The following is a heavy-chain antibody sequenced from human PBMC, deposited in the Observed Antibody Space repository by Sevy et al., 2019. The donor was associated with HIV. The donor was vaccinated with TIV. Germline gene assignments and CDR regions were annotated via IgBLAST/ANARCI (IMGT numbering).Heavy chain of an antibody. D-gene: IGHD4-4*01. CDR1: GFAFSDYA. V-gene: IGHV3-49*04. J-gene: IGHJ4*02. CDR2: IRNKEYNGTT. CDR3: TRAVTTIY. Sequence: GGSLRLSCTGSGFAFSDYAVSWVRQAPGKGLEWVGFIRNKEYNGTTEYAASVKGRFFISRDDSKSVAYLDMNSLKTADTGLYYCTRAVTTIYWGRGTLVTVSS.